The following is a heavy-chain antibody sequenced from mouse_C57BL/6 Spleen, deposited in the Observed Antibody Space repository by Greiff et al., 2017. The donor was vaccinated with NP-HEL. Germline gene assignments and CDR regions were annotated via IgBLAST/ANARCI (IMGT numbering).Heavy chain of an antibody. J-gene: IGHJ2*01. D-gene: IGHD1-2*01. CDR2: ISYDGSN. V-gene: IGHV3-6*01. CDR1: GYSITSGYY. CDR3: AGDRDGYCFDY. Sequence: EVQLQESGPGLVKPSQSLSLTCSVTGYSITSGYYWNWIRQFPGNKLEWMGYISYDGSNNYNPSLKNRISITRDTSKNQFFLKLNSVTTEDTATYYCAGDRDGYCFDYWGQGTTLTVSS.